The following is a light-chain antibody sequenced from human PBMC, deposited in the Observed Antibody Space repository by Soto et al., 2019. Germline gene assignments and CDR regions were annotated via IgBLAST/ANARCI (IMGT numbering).Light chain of an antibody. V-gene: IGLV2-14*01. CDR2: KVS. Sequence: QSALTQPASVSGSPGQSITISCTGTSSDVGGNKYVSWYQQYPGKVPKLLINKVSNRPSGVSNRFSGSKSGNTASLNISGLLDEDEADYFCTSSTSDSLYVFGTGTKLTVL. J-gene: IGLJ1*01. CDR3: TSSTSDSLYV. CDR1: SSDVGGNKY.